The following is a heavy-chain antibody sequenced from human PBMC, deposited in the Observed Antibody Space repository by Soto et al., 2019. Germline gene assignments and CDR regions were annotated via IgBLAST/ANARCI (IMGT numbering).Heavy chain of an antibody. CDR1: ELTFSSFA. CDR3: AKSYSSNWYDYFDH. CDR2: ISGGVGTT. D-gene: IGHD6-13*01. Sequence: EVQLLESGGGLVQPGGSLRLSCVASELTFSSFAMSWVRQAPGKGLEWVSAISGGVGTTYYADSVKGRFTISRDTSKNTLYLHMNSLRAEDTALYYCAKSYSSNWYDYFDHWGQGTMVTVSS. V-gene: IGHV3-23*01. J-gene: IGHJ4*02.